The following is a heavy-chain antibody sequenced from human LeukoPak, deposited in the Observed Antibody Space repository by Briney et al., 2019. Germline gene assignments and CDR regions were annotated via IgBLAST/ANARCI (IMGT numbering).Heavy chain of an antibody. CDR3: AKGDSTYYYDSSGYM. CDR1: GFTFNNYA. D-gene: IGHD3-22*01. Sequence: GGSLRLSCAASGFTFNNYAMSWVRQAPGKGLEWVSVISGSGGSTDYADSVKGRFTISRDNSKNTLYLQMNSLSAEDTAVYYCAKGDSTYYYDSSGYMWGQGTLVTVSS. CDR2: ISGSGGST. V-gene: IGHV3-23*01. J-gene: IGHJ4*02.